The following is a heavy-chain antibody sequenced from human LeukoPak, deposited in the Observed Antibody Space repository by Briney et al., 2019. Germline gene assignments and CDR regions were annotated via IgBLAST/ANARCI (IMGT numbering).Heavy chain of an antibody. V-gene: IGHV3-11*04. Sequence: GGSLRLSCAASGFTFSDYSMSWIRQAPGKGLEWVSYIRSSGNTIYYADSVKGRFTISRDNAKNSLYLQMNSLRAEDTAVYYCARVGNYYDSTDAFDIWGQGTMVTVSS. J-gene: IGHJ3*02. CDR3: ARVGNYYDSTDAFDI. CDR1: GFTFSDYS. CDR2: IRSSGNTI. D-gene: IGHD3-22*01.